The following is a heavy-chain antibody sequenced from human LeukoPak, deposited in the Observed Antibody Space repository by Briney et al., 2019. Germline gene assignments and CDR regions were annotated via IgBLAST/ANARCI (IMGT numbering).Heavy chain of an antibody. J-gene: IGHJ4*02. V-gene: IGHV3-23*01. CDR2: ISGSGGST. Sequence: GASLRLSCAASRFTFSSYAMSWVRQAPGKGLEWVSAISGSGGSTYYADSVKGRFTISRDNSKNTLYLQMNSLRAEDTAVYYCAKMAREDGYNSWGQGTLVTVSS. CDR3: AKMAREDGYNS. D-gene: IGHD5-24*01. CDR1: RFTFSSYA.